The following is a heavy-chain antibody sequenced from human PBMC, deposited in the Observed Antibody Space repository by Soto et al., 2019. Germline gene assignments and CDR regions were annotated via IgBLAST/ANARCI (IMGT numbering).Heavy chain of an antibody. CDR3: ASVTSLVRGVIDNWFDP. J-gene: IGHJ5*02. V-gene: IGHV1-69*01. D-gene: IGHD3-10*01. Sequence: QVPLVQSGAEVKKPGSSVTVSCKASGGTFSSYAIHWVRQAPGQGLEWMGGIIPMYGPAKYAQRFQGRVTITADESTTTGHMELTSLTSQDTAVYYCASVTSLVRGVIDNWFDPWGHGTLVTVSS. CDR1: GGTFSSYA. CDR2: IIPMYGPA.